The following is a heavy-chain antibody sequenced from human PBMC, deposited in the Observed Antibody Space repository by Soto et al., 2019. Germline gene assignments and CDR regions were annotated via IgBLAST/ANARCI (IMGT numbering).Heavy chain of an antibody. J-gene: IGHJ5*02. Sequence: GGSLRLSCAVSGFTFSSYSMNWVRQAPGKGLEWVSYISSSSSTIYYADSVKGRFTISRDNAKNSLYLQMNSLRAEDTAVYYCAREADLLNRFAPWGQGTLVTVSS. CDR2: ISSSSSTI. D-gene: IGHD3-9*01. CDR1: GFTFSSYS. V-gene: IGHV3-48*01. CDR3: AREADLLNRFAP.